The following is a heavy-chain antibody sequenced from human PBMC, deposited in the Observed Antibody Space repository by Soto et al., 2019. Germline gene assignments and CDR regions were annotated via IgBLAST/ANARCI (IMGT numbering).Heavy chain of an antibody. CDR1: GYTFTGYY. V-gene: IGHV1-2*02. CDR3: ATLLRVRGGYFSMDV. CDR2: INPNSGGT. J-gene: IGHJ6*02. Sequence: QVQLVQSGAEVKKPGASVKVSCKASGYTFTGYYMHWVRQAPGQGLEWMGWINPNSGGTNYAQKFQGRVTMTRDTSISTAYMELSRLKSDDTAVYYCATLLRVRGGYFSMDVWGQGTTVTVSS. D-gene: IGHD3-10*01.